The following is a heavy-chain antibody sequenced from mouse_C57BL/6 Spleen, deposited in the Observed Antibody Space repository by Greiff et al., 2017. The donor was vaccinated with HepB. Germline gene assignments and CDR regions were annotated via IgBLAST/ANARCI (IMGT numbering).Heavy chain of an antibody. CDR2: INPYNGGT. D-gene: IGHD2-1*01. CDR3: ARDGVYYGNYGDFDV. Sequence: VQLQQSGPVLVKPGASVKMSCKASGYTFTDYYMNWVKQSHGKSLEWIGVINPYNGGTSYNQKFKGKATLTVDKSSSTAYMELNSLTSEDSAVYYCARDGVYYGNYGDFDVWGTGTTVTVSS. CDR1: GYTFTDYY. J-gene: IGHJ1*03. V-gene: IGHV1-19*01.